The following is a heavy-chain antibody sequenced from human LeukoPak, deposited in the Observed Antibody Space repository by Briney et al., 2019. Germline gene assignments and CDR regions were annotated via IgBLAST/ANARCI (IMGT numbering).Heavy chain of an antibody. CDR3: ARSRRDSAWYIDDY. J-gene: IGHJ4*02. CDR1: GFTVSSNY. CDR2: IDTTSTYI. Sequence: GGSLRLSCAASGFTVSSNYMSWVRQAPGKGLEWVASIDTTSTYIFYADSVRGRFTISRDHARSSLSPQMHSLTADDTAVYYCARSRRDSAWYIDDYWGQGTLVTVSS. V-gene: IGHV3-21*01. D-gene: IGHD6-13*01.